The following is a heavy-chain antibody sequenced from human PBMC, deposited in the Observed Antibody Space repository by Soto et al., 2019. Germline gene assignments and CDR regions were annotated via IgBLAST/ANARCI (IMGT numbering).Heavy chain of an antibody. Sequence: QVQLQESGPGLVKPSQTLSLICTVSGDSMSTGGYYWTWIRQHPGKGLEWIGHIYTTGTTYYSPSLKSQVTMSIDKSSNRFSLNLSSVTAADTAVYYCSRGRGSTPLRDWGPGPLVTVSS. J-gene: IGHJ4*02. CDR1: GDSMSTGGYY. CDR3: SRGRGSTPLRD. CDR2: IYTTGTT. D-gene: IGHD6-13*01. V-gene: IGHV4-31*02.